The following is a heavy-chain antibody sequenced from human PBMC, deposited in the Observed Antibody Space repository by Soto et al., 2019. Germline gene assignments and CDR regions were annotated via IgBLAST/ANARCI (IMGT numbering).Heavy chain of an antibody. V-gene: IGHV1-2*04. CDR3: ARDWGHYYGSGSFPSPHPSDI. D-gene: IGHD3-10*01. Sequence: QVQLVQSGAEVKKPGASVKVSCKASGYTFTDYYLHWVRQAPGQGLEWMGWINPNSGGTHDAQKFQGWVTMTRDTSITTAYMELNRLTADDTAVYYCARDWGHYYGSGSFPSPHPSDIWGQGTLVTVSS. CDR2: INPNSGGT. CDR1: GYTFTDYY. J-gene: IGHJ4*02.